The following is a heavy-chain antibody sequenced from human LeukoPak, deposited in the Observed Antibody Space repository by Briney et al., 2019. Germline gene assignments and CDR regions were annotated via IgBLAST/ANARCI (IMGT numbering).Heavy chain of an antibody. Sequence: SETLFLTCTVSGYSITNNYFWGWIRQSPGKGLEWIGTISRSGTTYYNPSLKSRVTMSLDTSKNQFYLKLISMTAADTAVYYCTRLVPAWEGGGSNYWGRGTLVTVSS. CDR1: GYSITNNYF. V-gene: IGHV4-38-2*02. CDR2: ISRSGTT. CDR3: TRLVPAWEGGGSNY. D-gene: IGHD1-26*01. J-gene: IGHJ4*01.